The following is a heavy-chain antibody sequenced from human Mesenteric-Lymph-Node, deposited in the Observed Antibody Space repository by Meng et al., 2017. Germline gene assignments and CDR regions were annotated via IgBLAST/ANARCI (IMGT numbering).Heavy chain of an antibody. CDR2: ISSSSSYI. D-gene: IGHD3-16*02. J-gene: IGHJ4*02. CDR1: GFTFSSYS. CDR3: AKIGYTNWSLDN. V-gene: IGHV3-21*01. Sequence: GESLKISCAASGFTFSSYSMNWVRQAPGKGLEWVSSISSSSSYIYYADSVKGRFTISRDNAKNSLYLQMNSLRAEDTAVYFCAKIGYTNWSLDNWGQGTLVTVSS.